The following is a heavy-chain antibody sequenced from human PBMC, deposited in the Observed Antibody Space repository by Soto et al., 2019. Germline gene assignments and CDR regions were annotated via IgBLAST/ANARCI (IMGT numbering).Heavy chain of an antibody. CDR1: GGSISSSSYY. V-gene: IGHV4-39*01. D-gene: IGHD6-19*01. J-gene: IGHJ4*02. Sequence: SETLSLTCTVSGGSISSSSYYWGWIRQPPGKGLEWIGSIYSSGSTYYNPSLKSRVTISVDTSKNHFSLKLSSVTAADAAVYYCARQGTAVAGILDYWGQGTLVTV. CDR2: IYSSGST. CDR3: ARQGTAVAGILDY.